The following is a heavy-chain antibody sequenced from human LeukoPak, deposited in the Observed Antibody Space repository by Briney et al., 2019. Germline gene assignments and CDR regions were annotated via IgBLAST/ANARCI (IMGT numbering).Heavy chain of an antibody. Sequence: SETLSLTCAVYGGSFSGYYWSWLRQPPGKGLEWIGEINHSGGTNYNPSLKSRVTISVDTSKNQFSLKLSSVTAADTAVYYCARGPVDYGDYVYYYGMDVWGQGTTVTVSS. CDR3: ARGPVDYGDYVYYYGMDV. CDR2: INHSGGT. D-gene: IGHD4-17*01. J-gene: IGHJ6*02. V-gene: IGHV4-34*01. CDR1: GGSFSGYY.